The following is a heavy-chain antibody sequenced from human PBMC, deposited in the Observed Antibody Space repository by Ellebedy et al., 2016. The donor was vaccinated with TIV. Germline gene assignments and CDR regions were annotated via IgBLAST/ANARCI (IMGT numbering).Heavy chain of an antibody. Sequence: PGGSLRLSCAASGFTFSTYWMSWVRQAPGKGLEWVATINHDGGGTFYVDSVRGRFTISKDSARSSLYLQMNSLSAEDTAIYYCARGLSAAASTSQGVFFDHWGQGTLVTASS. V-gene: IGHV3-7*04. D-gene: IGHD6-13*01. CDR2: INHDGGGT. J-gene: IGHJ4*02. CDR1: GFTFSTYW. CDR3: ARGLSAAASTSQGVFFDH.